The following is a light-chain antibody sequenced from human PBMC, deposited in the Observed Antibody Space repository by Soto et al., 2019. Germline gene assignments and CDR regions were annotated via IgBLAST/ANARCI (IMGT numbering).Light chain of an antibody. V-gene: IGKV3-20*01. CDR3: QQYGSSS. Sequence: ELVLTQSPGTLSLSPAESATLSFRATQGVSSSYLAWYQPKPGQAPSLLIYGASSRATGIPDRVSGSGSGADFTLTISQLEPEDLAVYYCQQYGSSSFGQGTKLEIK. CDR1: QGVSSSY. J-gene: IGKJ2*01. CDR2: GAS.